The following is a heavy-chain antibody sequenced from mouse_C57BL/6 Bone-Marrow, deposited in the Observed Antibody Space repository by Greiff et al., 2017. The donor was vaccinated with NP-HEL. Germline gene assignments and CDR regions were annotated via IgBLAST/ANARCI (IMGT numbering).Heavy chain of an antibody. D-gene: IGHD1-1*01. V-gene: IGHV14-4*01. CDR1: GFNIKDDY. Sequence: EVQLQQSGAELVRPGASVKLSCTASGFNIKDDYMHWVKQRPEQGLEWIGWIDPENGDTEYASKFQGKATITADTSSNTAYLQLSSLTSEDTAVYYCTKEGLLRWGPPDYWGQGTTLTVSS. J-gene: IGHJ2*01. CDR3: TKEGLLRWGPPDY. CDR2: IDPENGDT.